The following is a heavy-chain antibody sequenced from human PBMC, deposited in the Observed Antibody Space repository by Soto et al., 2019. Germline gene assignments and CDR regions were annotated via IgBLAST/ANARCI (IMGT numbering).Heavy chain of an antibody. J-gene: IGHJ3*02. CDR3: ASGDYGDTHAAGSYAFDI. Sequence: GGSLRLSCAASGFTFSSYSMNWVRQAPGKGLEWVSYISSSSSTIYYADSVKGRFTISRDNAKNSLYLQMNSLRDEDTAVYYCASGDYGDTHAAGSYAFDIWGKGTRVTVS. D-gene: IGHD4-17*01. CDR2: ISSSSSTI. CDR1: GFTFSSYS. V-gene: IGHV3-48*02.